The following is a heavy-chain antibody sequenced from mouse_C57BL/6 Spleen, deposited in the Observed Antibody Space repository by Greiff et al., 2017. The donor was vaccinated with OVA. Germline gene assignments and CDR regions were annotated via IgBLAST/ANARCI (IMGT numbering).Heavy chain of an antibody. Sequence: VQLQQPGAELVKPGASVKLSCKASGYTFTSYWMHWVKQRPGQGLEWIGMIHPNSGSTNYNEKFKSKATLTVDKSSSPDYRQVSSLTSEDSAVYYLAREDYYGSSYGFAYWGQGTLVTVSA. CDR1: GYTFTSYW. V-gene: IGHV1-64*01. CDR2: IHPNSGST. CDR3: AREDYYGSSYGFAY. J-gene: IGHJ3*01. D-gene: IGHD1-1*01.